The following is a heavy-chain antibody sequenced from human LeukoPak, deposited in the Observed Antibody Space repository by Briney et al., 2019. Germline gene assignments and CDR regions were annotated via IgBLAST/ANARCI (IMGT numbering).Heavy chain of an antibody. Sequence: SETLSLTCTVYGGSISSYYWSWIRQPAGKGLEWIGRIYTSGSTNYNPSLKSRVTMSVDTSKNQFSLKLSSVTAADTAVYYCARDFYDFWSGYYTEYYYYYMDVWGKGTTVTVSS. D-gene: IGHD3-3*01. J-gene: IGHJ6*03. CDR2: IYTSGST. V-gene: IGHV4-4*07. CDR3: ARDFYDFWSGYYTEYYYYYMDV. CDR1: GGSISSYY.